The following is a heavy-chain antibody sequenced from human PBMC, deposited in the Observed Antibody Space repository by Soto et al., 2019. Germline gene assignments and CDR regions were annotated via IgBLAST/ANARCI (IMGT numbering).Heavy chain of an antibody. Sequence: QVQLQESGPGLVRPSETLSLTCSVSGGSISNYYWNWIRQPPGKGLEWIGYVYYSGSTHFHPSLKSRVTMSVDTSKNLFSLNLSSVTAADAAIYYCARAVNSGYPDTFDIWGQGTRVTVAS. CDR1: GGSISNYY. D-gene: IGHD5-12*01. J-gene: IGHJ3*02. V-gene: IGHV4-59*01. CDR3: ARAVNSGYPDTFDI. CDR2: VYYSGST.